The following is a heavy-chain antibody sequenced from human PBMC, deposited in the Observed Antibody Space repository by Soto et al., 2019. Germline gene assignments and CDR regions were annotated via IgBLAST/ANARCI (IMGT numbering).Heavy chain of an antibody. CDR2: INHSGST. J-gene: IGHJ6*02. CDR1: GGSFSGYY. CDR3: ARLNWNYRYYYGMEV. V-gene: IGHV4-34*01. D-gene: IGHD1-7*01. Sequence: SETLSLTCAVYGGSFSGYYWSCIRQPPGKGLEWIGEINHSGSTNYNPSLKSRVTISVDKSKNQFSLKLSSVTAADTAVYYCARLNWNYRYYYGMEVWGQGTTVTVSS.